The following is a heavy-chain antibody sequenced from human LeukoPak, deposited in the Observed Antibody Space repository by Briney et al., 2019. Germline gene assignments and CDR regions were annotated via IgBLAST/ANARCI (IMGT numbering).Heavy chain of an antibody. CDR3: ARDQEGFDY. CDR1: GYTFTSNY. Sequence: ASVSVSCKASGYTFTSNYIHWVGQAPGQGLELIGLIYPSDGSTSYAQQFQGSVTVTRDTSTSTVHMELSGLRSEDTAVYYCARDQEGFDYWGQGTLVTVSS. CDR2: IYPSDGST. V-gene: IGHV1-46*01. J-gene: IGHJ4*02.